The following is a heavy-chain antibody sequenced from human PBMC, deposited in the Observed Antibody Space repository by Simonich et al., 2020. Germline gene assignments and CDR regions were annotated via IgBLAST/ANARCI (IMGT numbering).Heavy chain of an antibody. CDR2: ISSSGSNI. J-gene: IGHJ6*02. CDR3: ARDFRLQLVEIGTYYYYGMDV. Sequence: EVQLVESGGGLVQPGGSLRLSCAASGFTFSSYEMNWVRQAPGKGLEWVSYISSSGSNIYYAASVKGRFTISIDNAKNSLYRQMNSLRAEDTAVDYCARDFRLQLVEIGTYYYYGMDVWGQGTTVTVSS. V-gene: IGHV3-48*03. D-gene: IGHD6-6*01. CDR1: GFTFSSYE.